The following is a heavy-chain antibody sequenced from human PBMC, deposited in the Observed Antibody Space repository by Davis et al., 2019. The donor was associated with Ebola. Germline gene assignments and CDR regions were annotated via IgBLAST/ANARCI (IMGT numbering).Heavy chain of an antibody. Sequence: SVKVSCKASGGTFSSYAISWVRQAPGQGLEWMGGIIPIFGTANYAQKFQGRVTITADESTSTAYMELSSLRSEDTAVYYCARGGVPAAMAFDIWGQGTMVTVSS. CDR2: IIPIFGTA. CDR1: GGTFSSYA. D-gene: IGHD2-2*01. CDR3: ARGGVPAAMAFDI. V-gene: IGHV1-69*13. J-gene: IGHJ3*02.